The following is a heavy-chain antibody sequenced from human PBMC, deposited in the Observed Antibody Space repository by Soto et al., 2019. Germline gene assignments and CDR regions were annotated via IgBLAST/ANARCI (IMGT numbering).Heavy chain of an antibody. V-gene: IGHV3-23*01. D-gene: IGHD6-19*01. CDR1: GFTVCSYA. Sequence: HGGSPRLCCAACGFTVCSYAMSGVRQDPGKGLEWVSAISGGGGSTYYADSVKGRFTISRDNSKNTLYLQMNSLRAEDTAVYYCAKDGRYSSGWYDFPYYFDYWGQGTLVTVSS. CDR3: AKDGRYSSGWYDFPYYFDY. J-gene: IGHJ4*02. CDR2: ISGGGGST.